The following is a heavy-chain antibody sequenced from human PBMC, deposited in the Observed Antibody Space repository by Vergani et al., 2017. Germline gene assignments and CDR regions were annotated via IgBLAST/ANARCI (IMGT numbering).Heavy chain of an antibody. J-gene: IGHJ5*02. CDR2: ISYDGSNK. CDR1: GFTFSSYA. Sequence: QVQLVESGGGVVQPGRSLRLSCAASGFTFSSYAMHWVRQAPGKGLEWVAVISYDGSNKYYADSVKGRFTISRDNSKNTLYLQMNSLRAEDTAVYYCARGPNDPWGQGTLVTVSS. CDR3: ARGPNDP. V-gene: IGHV3-30*04.